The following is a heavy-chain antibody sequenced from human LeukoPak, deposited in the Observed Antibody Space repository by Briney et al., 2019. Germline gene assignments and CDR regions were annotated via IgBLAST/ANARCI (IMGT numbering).Heavy chain of an antibody. CDR1: RYTFTSYG. CDR2: ISAYNGNT. D-gene: IGHD3-9*01. J-gene: IGHJ4*02. Sequence: GSVKVSCKASRYTFTSYGISAVRQAPGQGLEWMGCISAYNGNTNYAQTLQGRVTMTTDTSTSTAYMELRRLRSDDTAVYYCARGTHYDILAGYPALLPDYWGQGTLVTVSS. CDR3: ARGTHYDILAGYPALLPDY. V-gene: IGHV1-18*01.